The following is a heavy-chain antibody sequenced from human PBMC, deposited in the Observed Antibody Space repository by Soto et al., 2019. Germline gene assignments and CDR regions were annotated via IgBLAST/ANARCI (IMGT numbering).Heavy chain of an antibody. Sequence: QVQLVESGGGGVQPGRSLRLSCAASGFTFSSYGMHWVRQAPGKGLEWVAVISYDGSNKYYADSVKGRFTISRDNSKNPLYLQMNSLRAEDTAVYYCAKDRDGDYVFDYWGQGTLVTVSS. CDR2: ISYDGSNK. V-gene: IGHV3-30*18. CDR1: GFTFSSYG. J-gene: IGHJ4*02. D-gene: IGHD4-17*01. CDR3: AKDRDGDYVFDY.